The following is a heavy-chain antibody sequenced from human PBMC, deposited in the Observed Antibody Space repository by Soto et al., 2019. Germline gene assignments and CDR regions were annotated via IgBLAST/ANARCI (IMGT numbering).Heavy chain of an antibody. Sequence: PGGSLRLSCAASGFTFDDYAMHWVRQAPGKGLEWVSSISWDSGSIGYADSVKGRFTISRDNAKNSLYLQMNSLRAEDTAVYYCARDPTEQWLDDYYYYYGMDVWGQGTTVTVSS. CDR3: ARDPTEQWLDDYYYYYGMDV. CDR1: GFTFDDYA. CDR2: ISWDSGSI. J-gene: IGHJ6*02. D-gene: IGHD6-19*01. V-gene: IGHV3-9*01.